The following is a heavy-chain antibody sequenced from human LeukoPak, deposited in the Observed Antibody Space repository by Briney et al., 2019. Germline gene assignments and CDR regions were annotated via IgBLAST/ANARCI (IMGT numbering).Heavy chain of an antibody. CDR2: IYYSGST. Sequence: TSETLSLTCTVPVGSISRYYWSWIRQPPGKGLEWIGYIYYSGSTNYNPSLKSRVTISVDTSKNQFSLKLSSVTAADTAVYYCAGSIVGATGGDAFDIWGQGTMVTVSS. CDR3: AGSIVGATGGDAFDI. V-gene: IGHV4-59*01. CDR1: VGSISRYY. D-gene: IGHD1-26*01. J-gene: IGHJ3*02.